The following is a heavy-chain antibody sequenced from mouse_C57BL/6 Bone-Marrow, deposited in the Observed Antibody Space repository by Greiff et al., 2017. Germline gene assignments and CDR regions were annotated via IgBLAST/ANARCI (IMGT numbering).Heavy chain of an antibody. CDR1: GYTFTSYG. Sequence: VQLQQSGAELARPGASVKLSCKASGYTFTSYGISWVKQRTGQGLEWIGEIYPRSGNTYYNEKFKGKATLTADKSSSTAYMELRSLPSEDSAGYFCARVYYDYVYAMDYWGQGTSVTVSS. CDR3: ARVYYDYVYAMDY. J-gene: IGHJ4*01. V-gene: IGHV1-81*01. D-gene: IGHD2-4*01. CDR2: IYPRSGNT.